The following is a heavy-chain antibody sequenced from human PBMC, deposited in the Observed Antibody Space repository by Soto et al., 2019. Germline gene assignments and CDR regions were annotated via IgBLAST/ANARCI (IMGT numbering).Heavy chain of an antibody. CDR2: ISWDGGST. CDR3: AKSVGGYRTYYYYYGMDV. D-gene: IGHD1-26*01. V-gene: IGHV3-43*01. Sequence: GGSLRLSCAASGFTFDDYTMHWVRQAPGKGLEWVSLISWDGGSTYYADSVKGRFTISRDNSKNSLYLQMNSLRTEDTALYYCAKSVGGYRTYYYYYGMDVWGQGTTVTVSS. CDR1: GFTFDDYT. J-gene: IGHJ6*02.